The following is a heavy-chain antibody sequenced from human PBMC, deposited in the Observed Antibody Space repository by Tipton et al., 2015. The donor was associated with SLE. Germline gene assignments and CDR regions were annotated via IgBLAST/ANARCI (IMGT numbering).Heavy chain of an antibody. CDR1: GFMFSSYA. J-gene: IGHJ3*02. D-gene: IGHD3-10*01. Sequence: SLRLSCAASGFMFSSYAMHWVRQAPAKGLEWVAVISNDGRNEFYADSVKGRFTISRDDSKNTVYLQMNSLRPGDTGVYYCARDRYGTALGVLDNWGHGTMVTVSS. V-gene: IGHV3-30*04. CDR2: ISNDGRNE. CDR3: ARDRYGTALGVLDN.